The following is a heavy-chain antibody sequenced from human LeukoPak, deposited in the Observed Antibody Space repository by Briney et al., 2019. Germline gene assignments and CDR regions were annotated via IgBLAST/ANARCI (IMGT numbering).Heavy chain of an antibody. CDR2: IYHSGST. CDR3: ARRFILTGPFDY. Sequence: SETLSLTCTVSGYSISSGYYWGWIRQPPGKGLEWIGSIYHSGSTYYNPSLKSRVTISVDTSKNQFSLKLSSVTAADTAVYYCARRFILTGPFDYWGQGTLVTVSS. V-gene: IGHV4-38-2*02. CDR1: GYSISSGYY. D-gene: IGHD3-9*01. J-gene: IGHJ4*02.